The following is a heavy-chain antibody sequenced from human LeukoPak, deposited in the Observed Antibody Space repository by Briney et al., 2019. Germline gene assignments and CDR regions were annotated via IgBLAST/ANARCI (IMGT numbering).Heavy chain of an antibody. V-gene: IGHV4-59*01. Sequence: SETLSLTCAVYGGSFSGYYWSWIRQPPGKGLEWIGYIYYSGSTNYNPSLKSRVTISVDTSKNQFSLKLSSVTAADTAVYYCARGRYSSSWRIYFDYWGQGTLVTVSS. CDR3: ARGRYSSSWRIYFDY. CDR1: GGSFSGYY. D-gene: IGHD6-13*01. J-gene: IGHJ4*02. CDR2: IYYSGST.